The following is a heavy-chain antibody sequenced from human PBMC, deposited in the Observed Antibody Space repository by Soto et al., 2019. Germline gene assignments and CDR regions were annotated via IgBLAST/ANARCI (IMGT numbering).Heavy chain of an antibody. CDR2: IWYDGSNK. J-gene: IGHJ4*01. CDR3: ARQDGYIYYFDY. Sequence: PGGSLRLSCAASGFTLSSYGMHWVRQAPGKGLEWVAVIWYDGSNKYYADSVKGRFTISRDNSKNTLYLQMNSLRAEDTAVYYCARQDGYIYYFDYWGHGALVTVSS. D-gene: IGHD5-12*01. V-gene: IGHV3-33*01. CDR1: GFTLSSYG.